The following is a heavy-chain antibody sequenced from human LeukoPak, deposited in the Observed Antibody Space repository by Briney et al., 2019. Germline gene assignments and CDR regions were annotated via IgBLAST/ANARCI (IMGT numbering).Heavy chain of an antibody. V-gene: IGHV4-39*07. D-gene: IGHD1-26*01. J-gene: IGHJ4*02. CDR3: ARSTWEVVPFDY. CDR1: GGSISSSSYY. Sequence: PSETLSLTCTVSGGSISSSSYYWGWIRQPPGKGLEWIGSIYYSGSTYYNPSLKSRVTISVDTSKNQFSLKLSSVTAADTAVYYCARSTWEVVPFDYWGQGTLVTVSS. CDR2: IYYSGST.